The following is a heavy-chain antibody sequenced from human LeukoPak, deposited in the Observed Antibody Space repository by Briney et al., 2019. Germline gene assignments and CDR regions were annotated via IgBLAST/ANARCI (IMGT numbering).Heavy chain of an antibody. CDR2: INGDNGNT. V-gene: IGHV1-3*01. CDR1: GYTFTTYA. Sequence: GASVKVSCKASGYTFTTYAMHWVRQAPGQRLEWMGWINGDNGNTKYSQKLQGRVTITRDTSASTAYMELSSLRSEDTAVYYCARFSSSWYGIDYWGQGTLVTVSS. CDR3: ARFSSSWYGIDY. J-gene: IGHJ4*02. D-gene: IGHD6-13*01.